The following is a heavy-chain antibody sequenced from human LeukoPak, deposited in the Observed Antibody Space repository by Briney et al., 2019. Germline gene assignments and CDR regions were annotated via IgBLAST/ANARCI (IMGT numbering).Heavy chain of an antibody. Sequence: GGSLRLSCAASAFTFSSYAMHWVRQAPGKGLEWVAVISYDGSNKYYADSVKGRFTISRDNSKNTLYLQMNSLRAEDTAVYYCASLHLIDYWGQGTLVTVSS. V-gene: IGHV3-30-3*01. J-gene: IGHJ4*02. D-gene: IGHD3-22*01. CDR3: ASLHLIDY. CDR2: ISYDGSNK. CDR1: AFTFSSYA.